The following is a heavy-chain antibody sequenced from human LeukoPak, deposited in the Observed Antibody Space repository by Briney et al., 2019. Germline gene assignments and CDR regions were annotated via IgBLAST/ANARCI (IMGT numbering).Heavy chain of an antibody. J-gene: IGHJ6*02. V-gene: IGHV3-7*01. D-gene: IGHD3-10*01. CDR2: IKEDGSKK. CDR3: ARDIKYYYGSGSYYEDGMDV. CDR1: GFTFSSFW. Sequence: GGSLRLSCAASGFTFSSFWMSWVRQAPGKGLEWVANIKEDGSKKNYVESVKGRFTISRDNSKNTLYLQMNSLRAEDTAVYYCARDIKYYYGSGSYYEDGMDVWGQGTTDTVSS.